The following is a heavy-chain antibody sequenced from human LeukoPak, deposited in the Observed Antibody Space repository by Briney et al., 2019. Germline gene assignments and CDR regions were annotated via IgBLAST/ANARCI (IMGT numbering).Heavy chain of an antibody. CDR3: AKDGTTTRYNWFDS. Sequence: GGSLSPSCAASVFTINNYAMGWVSQAPGGGLGWVSGIITDDDTTYYADSVKGRFTISRDHSKNTLYLQMNSLRAEDTAIYYCAKDGTTTRYNWFDSWGQGSLVTVS. CDR1: VFTINNYA. CDR2: IITDDDTT. V-gene: IGHV3-23*01. D-gene: IGHD1-7*01. J-gene: IGHJ5*01.